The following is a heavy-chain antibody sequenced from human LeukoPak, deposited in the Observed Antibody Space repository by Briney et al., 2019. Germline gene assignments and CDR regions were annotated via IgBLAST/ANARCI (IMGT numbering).Heavy chain of an antibody. CDR2: IRYDESDK. CDR3: VKDLTTVTTQGDY. D-gene: IGHD4-17*01. J-gene: IGHJ4*02. V-gene: IGHV3-30*02. CDR1: GFTFSRYG. Sequence: GGSLRLSCAASGFTFSRYGMHWGRQAPGKGLEWVAFIRYDESDKYYADSVKGRFTISRDNSKNTLYLQMNSLRADDTALYYCVKDLTTVTTQGDYWGQGTLVTVSS.